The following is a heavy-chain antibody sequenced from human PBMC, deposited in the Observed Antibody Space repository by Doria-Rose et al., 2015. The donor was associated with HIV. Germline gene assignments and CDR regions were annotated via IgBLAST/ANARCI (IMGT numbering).Heavy chain of an antibody. CDR1: GYTFINYG. J-gene: IGHJ4*02. V-gene: IGHV1-18*01. D-gene: IGHD3-22*01. Sequence: KVSCKTSGYTFINYGVSWVRQAPGQGLEWMGWISGYDGNTNYAQKFLGRVTMTTDTSTSTGYMDLRSLRSDDTAVYYCVRDPPYFYDSRGFLPAYWGQGTLVTVSP. CDR3: VRDPPYFYDSRGFLPAY. CDR2: ISGYDGNT.